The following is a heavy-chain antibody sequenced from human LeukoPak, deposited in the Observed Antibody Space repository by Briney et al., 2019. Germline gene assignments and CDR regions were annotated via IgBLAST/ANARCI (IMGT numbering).Heavy chain of an antibody. CDR3: AREHRHKDSSGRELPDY. CDR2: INAGNGNT. D-gene: IGHD6-19*01. Sequence: ASVTVSCTASGYTFTSYAMHWVRQAPGQRLEWMGWINAGNGNTKYSQKFQGRVTITRDTSASTAYMELSSLRSEDTAVYYCAREHRHKDSSGRELPDYWGQGTLVTVSS. V-gene: IGHV1-3*01. J-gene: IGHJ4*02. CDR1: GYTFTSYA.